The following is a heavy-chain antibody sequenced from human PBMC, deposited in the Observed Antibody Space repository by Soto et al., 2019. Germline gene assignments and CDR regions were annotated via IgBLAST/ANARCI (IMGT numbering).Heavy chain of an antibody. J-gene: IGHJ4*02. CDR2: ISGSGGST. D-gene: IGHD6-19*01. V-gene: IGHV3-23*01. CDR1: GFTFSSYA. Sequence: EVQLLESGGGLVQPGGSLRLSCAASGFTFSSYAMSWVRQAPGKGLEWVSAISGSGGSTYYADSVKGRFTISRDNSKNTLYLQMNSLRAEYTAVYYWAKWPTVAGTGIFDYWGQGTLVTVSS. CDR3: AKWPTVAGTGIFDY.